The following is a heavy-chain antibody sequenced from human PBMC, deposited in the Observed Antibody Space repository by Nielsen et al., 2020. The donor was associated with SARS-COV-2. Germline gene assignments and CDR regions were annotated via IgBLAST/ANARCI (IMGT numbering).Heavy chain of an antibody. CDR2: INHSGST. V-gene: IGHV4-34*01. Sequence: SQTLSLTCAVYGGSFTNYHWAWVRQPPEKGLEWIGEINHSGSTNYNLSLMGRVTMSVDTSKNQFSQKLSSVTAADTAVYYCARQGLNDSSGYEFDYWGQGALVTVSS. D-gene: IGHD3-22*01. J-gene: IGHJ4*02. CDR3: ARQGLNDSSGYEFDY. CDR1: GGSFTNYH.